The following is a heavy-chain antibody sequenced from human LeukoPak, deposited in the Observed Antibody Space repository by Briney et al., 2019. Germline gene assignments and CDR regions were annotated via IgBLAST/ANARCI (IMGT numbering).Heavy chain of an antibody. D-gene: IGHD1-26*01. Sequence: ASVKVSCKASGYTLTGYYMHWVRQAPGQGLEWMGWINPNSGGTNYAQKFQGRVTMTRDTSISTAYMELSRLRSDDTAVYYCARDRGASGSFDHFDYWGQGTLVTVSS. J-gene: IGHJ4*02. CDR2: INPNSGGT. V-gene: IGHV1-2*02. CDR1: GYTLTGYY. CDR3: ARDRGASGSFDHFDY.